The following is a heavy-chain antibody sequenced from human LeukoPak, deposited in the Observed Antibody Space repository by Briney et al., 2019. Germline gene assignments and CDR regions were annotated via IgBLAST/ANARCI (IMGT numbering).Heavy chain of an antibody. Sequence: SETLSHTRTISLDSNTSSSYYWGWTRQPPGEGLEWIGSICYRRSTEYSPSLKGRVTTSEDPSENQIALEMSSVTASDTAVYYCARHARFGSGNNWFDPWGQGNLVTVSS. J-gene: IGHJ5*02. D-gene: IGHD3-10*01. CDR2: ICYRRST. V-gene: IGHV4-39*01. CDR3: ARHARFGSGNNWFDP. CDR1: LDSNTSSSYY.